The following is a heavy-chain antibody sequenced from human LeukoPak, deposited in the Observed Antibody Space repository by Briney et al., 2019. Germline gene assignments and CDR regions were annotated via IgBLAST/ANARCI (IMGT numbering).Heavy chain of an antibody. V-gene: IGHV3-23*01. CDR2: ISGSGGST. J-gene: IGHJ5*02. Sequence: GGSLRLSCAASGFTFSSYAMSWVRQAPGKGLEWVSAISGSGGSTYYADSVKGRFTISRDNSKNTLYLQMNSLRAEDTAVYYCVKGIEYYRYNWFDPWGQGTLVTVSS. D-gene: IGHD2/OR15-2a*01. CDR1: GFTFSSYA. CDR3: VKGIEYYRYNWFDP.